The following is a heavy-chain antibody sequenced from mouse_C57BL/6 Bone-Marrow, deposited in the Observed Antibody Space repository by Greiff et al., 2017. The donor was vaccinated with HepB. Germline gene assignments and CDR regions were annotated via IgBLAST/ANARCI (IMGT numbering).Heavy chain of an antibody. V-gene: IGHV3-8*01. D-gene: IGHD1-1*01. CDR1: GYSITSDY. CDR2: ISDSGST. J-gene: IGHJ1*03. CDR3: ARGDPAYYYGSSHWYFDV. Sequence: VQLKESGPGLAKPSQTLSLTCSVTGYSITSDYWNWIRKFPGNKLEYMGYISDSGSTYYNPSLKSRISITRDTAKNQYYLQLNSVTTEDTATYNCARGDPAYYYGSSHWYFDVWGTGTTVTVSS.